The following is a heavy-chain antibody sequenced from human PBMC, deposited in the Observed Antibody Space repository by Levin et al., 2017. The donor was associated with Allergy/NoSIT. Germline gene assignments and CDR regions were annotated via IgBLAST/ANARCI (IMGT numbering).Heavy chain of an antibody. CDR3: ARGQGSSMDV. V-gene: IGHV1-2*02. CDR1: GYTFTAHY. J-gene: IGHJ6*02. Sequence: GASVKVSCEAPGYTFTAHYIHWVRQAPGQGLEWLGWMNPNTGVTNYAQSFRGRVTMTRDTSIHTAYMELSSLRSDDTAIYFCARGQGSSMDVWGQGTTVTVTS. CDR2: MNPNTGVT.